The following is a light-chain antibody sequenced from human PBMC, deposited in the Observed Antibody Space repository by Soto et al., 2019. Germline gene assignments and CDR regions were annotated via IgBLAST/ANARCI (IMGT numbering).Light chain of an antibody. CDR2: AAS. Sequence: EMVMTQSPATLSVSPGGRATLSCRASEDVSNSLAWYQQKPGQAPRLLIYAASTRATGVPARFGGSGSGTEFPLTISSLQSEDFAVYYCQEYNNWPFTFGPGTTVDIK. CDR3: QEYNNWPFT. J-gene: IGKJ3*01. CDR1: EDVSNS. V-gene: IGKV3-15*01.